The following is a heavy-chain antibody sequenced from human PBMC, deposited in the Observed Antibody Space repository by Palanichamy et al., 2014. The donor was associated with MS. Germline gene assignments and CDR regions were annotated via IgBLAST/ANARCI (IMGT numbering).Heavy chain of an antibody. D-gene: IGHD5-24*01. J-gene: IGHJ4*02. CDR3: ARTRMATIDY. CDR2: IYHSGTT. V-gene: IGHV4-59*12. Sequence: VQLQESGPGLVKPSETLSLTCNVSGGSISNYYWSWIRQPPGKGLEYIGYIYHSGTTNYNPSLKSRVTISVDTSKSQLSLKMSSVTAADTAVYYCARTRMATIDYWGQGTLVTVSS. CDR1: GGSISNYY.